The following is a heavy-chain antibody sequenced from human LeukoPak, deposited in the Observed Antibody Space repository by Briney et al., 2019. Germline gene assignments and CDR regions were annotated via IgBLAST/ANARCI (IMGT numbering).Heavy chain of an antibody. Sequence: PSETLSLTCTVSGGSISSGSYYWSWIRQPAGKGLEWIGYIYYSGSTNYNPSLQSRVTISVDTSKNQFSLKLTSVTAADTAVYYCARRSANYWYWGQGTLVTVSS. CDR3: ARRSANYWY. V-gene: IGHV4-61*10. J-gene: IGHJ4*02. D-gene: IGHD1-26*01. CDR2: IYYSGST. CDR1: GGSISSGSYY.